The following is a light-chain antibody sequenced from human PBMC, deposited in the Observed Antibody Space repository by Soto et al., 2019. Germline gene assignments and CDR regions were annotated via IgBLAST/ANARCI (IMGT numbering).Light chain of an antibody. V-gene: IGLV2-23*01. CDR1: SGDIGKFNL. J-gene: IGLJ3*02. CDR2: EGS. CDR3: CSYAGSTTWV. Sequence: QSALTQPASVSGSPGQSITISCTGTSGDIGKFNLVSWYQQHPGKAPQLMIYEGSERPSGVSNRFSGSSSGNTASLTISGLQAEDEADYYCCSYAGSTTWVFGGGTKVTV.